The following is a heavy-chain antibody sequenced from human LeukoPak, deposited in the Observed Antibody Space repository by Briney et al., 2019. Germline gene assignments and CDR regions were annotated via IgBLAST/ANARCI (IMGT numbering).Heavy chain of an antibody. Sequence: GGSLRLSCAASGFTFSSYAMSWVRQAPGKGLEWVSAISGSGGSAYYADSVKGRFTISRDNARNSLYLQMNTVREEDTAVYYCARPLRISTGTLGWGPKSDCYRYAGMDVWGQGTTVTVSS. V-gene: IGHV3-23*01. D-gene: IGHD4-17*01. J-gene: IGHJ6*02. CDR2: ISGSGGSA. CDR3: ARPLRISTGTLGWGPKSDCYRYAGMDV. CDR1: GFTFSSYA.